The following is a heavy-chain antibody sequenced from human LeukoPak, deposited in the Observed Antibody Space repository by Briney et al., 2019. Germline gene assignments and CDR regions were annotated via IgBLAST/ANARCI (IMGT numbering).Heavy chain of an antibody. D-gene: IGHD2-21*02. CDR2: INSDGSST. CDR1: GFTFSSYW. CDR3: AHLLFSPYCGGDCYAATSDY. V-gene: IGHV3-74*01. Sequence: PGGSLRLSCAASGFTFSSYWMHWVRQAPGKGRVWVSRINSDGSSTSYADSVKGRFTISRDNAKNTLYLQMNSLRAEDTAVYYCAHLLFSPYCGGDCYAATSDYWGQGTLVTVSS. J-gene: IGHJ4*02.